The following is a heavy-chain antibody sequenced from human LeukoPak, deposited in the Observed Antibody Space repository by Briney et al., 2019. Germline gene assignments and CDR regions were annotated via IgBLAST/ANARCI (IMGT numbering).Heavy chain of an antibody. V-gene: IGHV4-39*01. D-gene: IGHD2-2*01. J-gene: IGHJ6*03. Sequence: SETLSLTCTVSGVSISSSSYYWGWIRQPPGKGLEWTGSIFYSGNTYYNPSLKSRVTISVDTSKNQFSLKLSSVTASDTAMYYCARLGSCDSSSCYLHYHYYMDVWGKGTTVTVSS. CDR3: ARLGSCDSSSCYLHYHYYMDV. CDR2: IFYSGNT. CDR1: GVSISSSSYY.